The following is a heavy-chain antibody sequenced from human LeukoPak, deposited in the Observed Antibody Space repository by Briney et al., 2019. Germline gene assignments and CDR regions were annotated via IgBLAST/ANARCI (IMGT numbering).Heavy chain of an antibody. CDR3: ARDCGSTSCPYGMDV. V-gene: IGHV3-53*01. J-gene: IGHJ6*02. Sequence: GGSLRLSCAASGFTVSSNYVCWVRQAPGKGLEWVSVIYSGGSTYYADSVKGRFTISRDNSKNTLYLQMNSLRAEDTAVYYCARDCGSTSCPYGMDVWGQGTTVTVSS. D-gene: IGHD2-2*01. CDR1: GFTVSSNY. CDR2: IYSGGST.